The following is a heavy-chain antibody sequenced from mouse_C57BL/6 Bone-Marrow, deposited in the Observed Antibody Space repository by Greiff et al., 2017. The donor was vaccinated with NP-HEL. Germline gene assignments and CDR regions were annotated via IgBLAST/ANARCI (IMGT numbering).Heavy chain of an antibody. Sequence: LEESGAELARPGASVKLSCKASGYTFTSYGISWVKQRTGQGLEWIGEIYPRSGNTYYNEKFKGKATLTADKSSSTAYMELRSLTSEDSAVYFCARRGYGSSYNGDYWGQGTTLTVSS. V-gene: IGHV1-81*01. CDR3: ARRGYGSSYNGDY. J-gene: IGHJ2*01. CDR2: IYPRSGNT. D-gene: IGHD1-1*01. CDR1: GYTFTSYG.